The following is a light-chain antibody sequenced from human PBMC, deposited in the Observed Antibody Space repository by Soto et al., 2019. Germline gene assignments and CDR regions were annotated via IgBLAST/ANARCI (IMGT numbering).Light chain of an antibody. CDR2: GAS. V-gene: IGKV3-20*01. CDR3: QQYGSSSWT. Sequence: EVVMTQSPATLSVSPGEGVTLSCRASQGIGDTLAWYQQRPGQAPRLLIYGASSRATGIPDRFSGSGSGTEFTLTISRLEPEDFAVYYCQQYGSSSWTFGQGTKVDIK. CDR1: QGIGDT. J-gene: IGKJ1*01.